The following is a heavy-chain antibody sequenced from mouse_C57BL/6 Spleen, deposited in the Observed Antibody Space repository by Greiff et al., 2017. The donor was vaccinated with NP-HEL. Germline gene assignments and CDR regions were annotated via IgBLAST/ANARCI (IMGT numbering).Heavy chain of an antibody. CDR3: AREGITTKAMDY. V-gene: IGHV1-18*01. CDR1: GYTFTDYN. J-gene: IGHJ4*01. Sequence: VQLQQSGPELVKPGASVKIPCKASGYTFTDYNMDWVKQSHGKSLEWIGDINPNNGGTIYNQKFKGKATLTVDKSSSTAYMELRSLTSKDTAVYYCAREGITTKAMDYWGQGTSVTVSS. D-gene: IGHD1-1*01. CDR2: INPNNGGT.